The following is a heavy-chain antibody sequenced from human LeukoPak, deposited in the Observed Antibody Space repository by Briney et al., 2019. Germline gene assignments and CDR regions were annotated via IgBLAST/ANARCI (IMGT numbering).Heavy chain of an antibody. CDR3: ARHPSSYFDSSGYFGCFDP. J-gene: IGHJ5*02. D-gene: IGHD3-22*01. V-gene: IGHV3-7*01. CDR1: GFTFSSSW. CDR2: IKQDGGEK. Sequence: PGGSLRLSCAAFGFTFSSSWMSWARQAPAKGLECVANIKQDGGEKYYVDSVKGRFTISRDNAKSSLYLQMNSLRAEDTAVYYCARHPSSYFDSSGYFGCFDPWGQGTLVTVSS.